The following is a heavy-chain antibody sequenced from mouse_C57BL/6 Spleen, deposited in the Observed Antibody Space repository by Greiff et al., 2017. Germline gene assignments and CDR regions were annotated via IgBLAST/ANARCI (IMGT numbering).Heavy chain of an antibody. J-gene: IGHJ3*01. CDR1: GYTFTSYW. D-gene: IGHD3-2*02. CDR3: ARKLRLKFPFAY. Sequence: VQLQQPGTDLVKPGASVKLSCKASGYTFTSYWMHWVRQRPGQGLEWIGNINPSNGGTNYNEKFKGKATLTVDKSSSTPYMQLSSLTSEDSAVYYCARKLRLKFPFAYWGQGTLVTVSA. V-gene: IGHV1-53*01. CDR2: INPSNGGT.